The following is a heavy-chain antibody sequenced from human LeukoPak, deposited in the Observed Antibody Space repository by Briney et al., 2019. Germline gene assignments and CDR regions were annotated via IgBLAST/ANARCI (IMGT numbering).Heavy chain of an antibody. V-gene: IGHV4-34*01. CDR1: GGSFSGYY. J-gene: IGHJ3*02. Sequence: PSETLSLTCAVYGGSFSGYYWSWIRQPPGKGLEWIGEINHSGSTNYSPSLKSRVTISLDTSRNQFSLKLNSVTAADTAVYYCAKSNGYGLVDIWGQGPMVTVSS. D-gene: IGHD3-10*01. CDR2: INHSGST. CDR3: AKSNGYGLVDI.